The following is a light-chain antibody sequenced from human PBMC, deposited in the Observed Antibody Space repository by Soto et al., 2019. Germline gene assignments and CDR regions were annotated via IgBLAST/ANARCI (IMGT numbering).Light chain of an antibody. CDR1: SSDVGAYNY. Sequence: QSALTQPPSASGSPGQSVTISCTGTSSDVGAYNYVSWYKQHPDKAPKLMIYEVNQRPSGVPDRFSGSKSVNTASLTVSGLQPEDEADYYWSAYEGYTTLFGGGTKLTVL. J-gene: IGLJ2*01. V-gene: IGLV2-8*01. CDR2: EVN. CDR3: SAYEGYTTL.